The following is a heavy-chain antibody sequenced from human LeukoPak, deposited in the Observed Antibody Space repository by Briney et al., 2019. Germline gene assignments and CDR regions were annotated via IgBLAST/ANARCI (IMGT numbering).Heavy chain of an antibody. CDR3: ARRDIVVVPASILGAFDI. J-gene: IGHJ3*02. D-gene: IGHD2-2*02. Sequence: GGPLRLSCAASGFPFSSYSMHWVRQAPGKGLEWVAVVLYDGSMKYYVDSVKGRFTISRDNAKNSLYLQMNSLRAEDTALYYCARRDIVVVPASILGAFDIWGQGTMVTVSS. CDR2: VLYDGSMK. CDR1: GFPFSSYS. V-gene: IGHV3-30*04.